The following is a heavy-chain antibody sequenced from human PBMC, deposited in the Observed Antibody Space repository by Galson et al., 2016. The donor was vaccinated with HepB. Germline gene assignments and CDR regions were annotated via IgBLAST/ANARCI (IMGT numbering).Heavy chain of an antibody. D-gene: IGHD2-15*01. CDR1: GGSVIRDFYS. J-gene: IGHJ4*02. Sequence: PLSLTCTFSGGSVIRDFYSWTWVRQPVGKGLEWIGRIHPSGTTNHNPSLKSRVTFSVDPSTNQMYLNLSAVTAAATGLHYCAREPLRDIMGLDIWGQGTLVTVSS. V-gene: IGHV4-61*02. CDR2: IHPSGTT. CDR3: AREPLRDIMGLDI.